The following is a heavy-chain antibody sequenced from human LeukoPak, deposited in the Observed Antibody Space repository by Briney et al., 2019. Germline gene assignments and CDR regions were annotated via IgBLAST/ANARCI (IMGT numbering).Heavy chain of an antibody. Sequence: GGSLRLSCAASGFTFSSYAMHWFRQAPGKGLEWVAVISYDGSNKYYADSVKGRFTISRDNSKNTLYLQMNSLRAEDTAVYYCARELDYWGQGTLVTVSS. CDR3: ARELDY. CDR1: GFTFSSYA. J-gene: IGHJ4*02. V-gene: IGHV3-30*04. CDR2: ISYDGSNK.